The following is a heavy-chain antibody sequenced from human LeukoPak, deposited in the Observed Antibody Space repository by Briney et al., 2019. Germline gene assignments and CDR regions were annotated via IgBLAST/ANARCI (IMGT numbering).Heavy chain of an antibody. CDR1: GFTFSSYA. V-gene: IGHV3-30*04. J-gene: IGHJ4*02. CDR2: ISYDGSNK. Sequence: GGSLRLSCAASGFTFSSYAMHWVRQAPGKGLEWVAVISYDGSNKYYADSVKGRFTISRDNSKNSLYLQMNSLRAEDTAVYYCAREGGYSGSYRDCYFDYWGQGTLVTVSS. D-gene: IGHD1-26*01. CDR3: AREGGYSGSYRDCYFDY.